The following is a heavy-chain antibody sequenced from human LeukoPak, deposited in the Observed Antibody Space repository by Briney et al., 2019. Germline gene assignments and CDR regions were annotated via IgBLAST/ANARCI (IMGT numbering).Heavy chain of an antibody. D-gene: IGHD2-2*01. CDR2: ISWNGGST. CDR3: AKAPSLEYFQH. J-gene: IGHJ1*01. Sequence: PGGSLRLSCAASGFTFDDYGMSWVRQGPGKGLEWVSGISWNGGSTDYADSVKGRFTISRDNSKNTLYLQMNSLRAEDTAVYYCAKAPSLEYFQHWGQGTLVTVSS. CDR1: GFTFDDYG. V-gene: IGHV3-20*04.